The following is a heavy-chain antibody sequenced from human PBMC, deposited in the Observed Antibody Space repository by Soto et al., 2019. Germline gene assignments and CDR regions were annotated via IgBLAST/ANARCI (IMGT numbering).Heavy chain of an antibody. CDR1: GFTFGSYV. D-gene: IGHD3-9*01. CDR3: AKAAYQRLRYFDWLPNLGDAFDI. V-gene: IGHV3-23*01. Sequence: EVQLLESGGGLVQPGGSLRLSCAASGFTFGSYVMSWVRQAPGKGLEWVSAISDSTGSSTYYADSVKGRFTISRDNSKNTLSLQMNNLRAEDTAVYYCAKAAYQRLRYFDWLPNLGDAFDIWGQGTMVTVSS. CDR2: ISDSTGSST. J-gene: IGHJ3*02.